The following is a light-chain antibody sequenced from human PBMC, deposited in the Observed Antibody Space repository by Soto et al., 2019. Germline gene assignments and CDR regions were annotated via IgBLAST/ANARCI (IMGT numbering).Light chain of an antibody. CDR2: AAS. V-gene: IGKV1-39*01. Sequence: DIQMTQSPSSLYASVGDRVTITCRASQSISSYLNWYQQKPGKAPKLLIYAASSLQSGVPSRFSGSGSGTDFTLTISSLQPEDFATYYCQQSYSTPGFGGGTKVDIK. CDR3: QQSYSTPG. J-gene: IGKJ4*01. CDR1: QSISSY.